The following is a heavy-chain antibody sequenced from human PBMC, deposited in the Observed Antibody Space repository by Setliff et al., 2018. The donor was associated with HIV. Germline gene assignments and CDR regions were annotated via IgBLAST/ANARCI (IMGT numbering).Heavy chain of an antibody. D-gene: IGHD6-19*01. V-gene: IGHV1-3*01. CDR1: GYSFSNYA. Sequence: GESLKISCKASGYSFSNYAMHWVRQAPGQGLEWMGWINAGNGNTKYSQKFQGRVTITRDTSASTAYMELSSLRSEDTAMYFRARLGSGWSDSYYYAMDIWGQGTTVTVSS. J-gene: IGHJ6*02. CDR3: ARLGSGWSDSYYYAMDI. CDR2: INAGNGNT.